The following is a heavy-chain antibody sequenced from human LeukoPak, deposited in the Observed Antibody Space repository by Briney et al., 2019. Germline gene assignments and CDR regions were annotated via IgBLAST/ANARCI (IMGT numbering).Heavy chain of an antibody. CDR1: GGSFSGYY. D-gene: IGHD5-24*01. CDR3: ARGGRWLQARPLDY. J-gene: IGHJ4*02. V-gene: IGHV4-34*01. CDR2: INHSGST. Sequence: PSETLSLTCAVYGGSFSGYYWSWIRQPPGKGLEWIGEINHSGSTNYNPSLKSRDTISVDTSKNQFSLKLSSVTAADTAVYYCARGGRWLQARPLDYWGQGTLVTVSS.